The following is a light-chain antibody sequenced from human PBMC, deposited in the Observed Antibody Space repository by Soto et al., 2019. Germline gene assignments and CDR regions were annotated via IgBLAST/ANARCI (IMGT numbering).Light chain of an antibody. CDR3: QQYYSTPLT. CDR2: WAS. Sequence: DIVMTQSPDSLAVSLGERATINCKSSQSVLYSSNNKNYLAWYQQKPGQPPKLLIYWASTRESGVPDRFSGSGSGTDFTLTISSLQAEDVEVYYCQQYYSTPLTFGGGTKVKIK. J-gene: IGKJ4*01. CDR1: QSVLYSSNNKNY. V-gene: IGKV4-1*01.